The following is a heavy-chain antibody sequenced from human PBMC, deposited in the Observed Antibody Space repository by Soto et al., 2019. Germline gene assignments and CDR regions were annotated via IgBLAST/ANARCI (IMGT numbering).Heavy chain of an antibody. CDR1: GFSFSSYA. D-gene: IGHD6-13*01. CDR3: ARDRERDAWYEDY. CDR2: ISGSDGST. Sequence: EVQLLESGGGLVQPGGSLRLSCVASGFSFSSYAMSCVRQAPGMGLEWVSVISGSDGSTYYADSVKGRFSISRDNSKNTLYLQMNSLRAEDTAVYYCARDRERDAWYEDYWGQGTLVTVSS. J-gene: IGHJ4*02. V-gene: IGHV3-23*01.